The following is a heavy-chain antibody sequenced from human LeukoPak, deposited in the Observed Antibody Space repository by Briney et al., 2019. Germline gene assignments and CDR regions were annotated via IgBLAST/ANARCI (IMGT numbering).Heavy chain of an antibody. J-gene: IGHJ6*02. CDR2: INHSGST. Sequence: PSETLSLTCAVYGGSFSGYYWSWIRQPPGKGLEWIGEINHSGSTNYNTSLKSRVTISVDTSKNQFSLKLSSVTAADTAVYCCAGLNFDILTGYHVFYYYYGRDVWGQGTTVTVSS. V-gene: IGHV4-34*01. CDR3: AGLNFDILTGYHVFYYYYGRDV. D-gene: IGHD3-9*01. CDR1: GGSFSGYY.